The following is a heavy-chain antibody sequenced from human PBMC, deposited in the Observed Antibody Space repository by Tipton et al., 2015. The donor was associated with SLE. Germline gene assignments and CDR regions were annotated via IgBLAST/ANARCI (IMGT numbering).Heavy chain of an antibody. D-gene: IGHD2-2*01. J-gene: IGHJ5*02. CDR2: MYYTGNS. CDR1: GGSVSSYY. Sequence: GLVKPSETLSLTCTVSGGSVSSYYWGWIRQPPGKGLEWIGYMYYTGNSNYNPSLRSRVTISLDTSKNQFSLKVTSVTAADTAVYYWASEGPARNNRFDPWGQGILVTVSS. V-gene: IGHV4-59*02. CDR3: ASEGPARNNRFDP.